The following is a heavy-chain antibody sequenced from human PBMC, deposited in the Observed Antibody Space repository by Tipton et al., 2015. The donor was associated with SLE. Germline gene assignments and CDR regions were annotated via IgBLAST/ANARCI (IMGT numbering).Heavy chain of an antibody. CDR3: AKGGAGGIYFDS. CDR1: GFTFRSSS. D-gene: IGHD1-1*01. J-gene: IGHJ4*02. V-gene: IGHV3-23*03. CDR2: IYSGARR. Sequence: SLRLSCVASGFTFRSSSMAWIRRAPGRGLEWVSSIYSGARRYSRDSVRGRFTISRDDSRNTVDLQMDSLTTDDTGVYFCAKGGAGGIYFDSWDPGTLVTVSS.